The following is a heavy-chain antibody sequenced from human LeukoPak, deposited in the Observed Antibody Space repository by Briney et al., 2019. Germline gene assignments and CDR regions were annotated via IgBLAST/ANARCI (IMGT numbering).Heavy chain of an antibody. D-gene: IGHD4-17*01. CDR2: IRHSGGTT. V-gene: IGHV3-23*01. CDR1: GLIFTNVA. Sequence: PGGSLRLSCATSGLIFTNVAMSWVRQAPGKGLEWLSAIRHSGGTTYYADSVEGRFTISSDNSKNTLYLQMHNLRAEDTAVYYCATLGVKTLTLPSDVYCGQGTLVTVSS. CDR3: ATLGVKTLTLPSDVY. J-gene: IGHJ4*02.